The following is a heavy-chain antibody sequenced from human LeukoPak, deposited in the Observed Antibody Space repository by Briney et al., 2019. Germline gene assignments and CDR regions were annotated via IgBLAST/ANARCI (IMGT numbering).Heavy chain of an antibody. D-gene: IGHD3-3*01. J-gene: IGHJ4*02. CDR2: IYYSGST. CDR1: GGSISSSSYY. CDR3: ARAYYDFWSGYYDYFDY. Sequence: SETLSLTCTVSGGSISSSSYYWGWIRQPPGKGLEWIGSIYYSGSTYYNPSLKSRVTIPVDTSKNQFSLKLSSVTAADTAVYYCARAYYDFWSGYYDYFDYWGQGTLVTVSS. V-gene: IGHV4-39*07.